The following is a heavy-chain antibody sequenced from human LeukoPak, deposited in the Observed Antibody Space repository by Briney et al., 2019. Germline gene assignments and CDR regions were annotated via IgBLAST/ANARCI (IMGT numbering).Heavy chain of an antibody. CDR2: ISSSGSTI. CDR3: ASGGYYDSSGYTFDY. V-gene: IGHV3-11*04. J-gene: IGHJ4*02. Sequence: PAGSLRLSCAASGFTFSDYYMSWIRQAPGKGLEWVSYISSSGSTIYYADSVKGRFTISRDNAKNSLYLQMNSLRAEDTAVYYCASGGYYDSSGYTFDYWGQGALVTVSS. D-gene: IGHD3-22*01. CDR1: GFTFSDYY.